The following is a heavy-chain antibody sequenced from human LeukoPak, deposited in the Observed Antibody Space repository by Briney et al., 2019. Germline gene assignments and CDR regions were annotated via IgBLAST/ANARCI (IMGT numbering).Heavy chain of an antibody. CDR1: GFTFSDHY. CDR2: VYSSGST. D-gene: IGHD6-13*01. V-gene: IGHV4-38-2*01. CDR3: ARVKAAAGDN. Sequence: PGGSLRLSCAASGFTFSDHYMDWVRQAPGKGLEWIGTVYSSGSTHYNPSLKSRVTLSIDTSNNQFSLKLSSVTAADTAVYYCARVKAAAGDNWGQGTLVTVSS. J-gene: IGHJ4*02.